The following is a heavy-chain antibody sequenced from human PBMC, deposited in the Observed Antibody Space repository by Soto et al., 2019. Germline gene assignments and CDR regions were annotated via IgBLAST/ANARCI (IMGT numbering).Heavy chain of an antibody. V-gene: IGHV4-39*07. D-gene: IGHD1-1*01. CDR1: GGSISSSSYY. J-gene: IGHJ5*02. CDR2: IYYSGST. Sequence: PSETLSLTCTVSGGSISSSSYYWGWIRQPPGKGLEWIGSIYYSGSTYYNPSLKSRVTISVDTSKHQFSLKLSSVTAADMAVYYCAREGSHSAYNFAIGIQLWSFDRWGQGLPVTVSS. CDR3: AREGSHSAYNFAIGIQLWSFDR.